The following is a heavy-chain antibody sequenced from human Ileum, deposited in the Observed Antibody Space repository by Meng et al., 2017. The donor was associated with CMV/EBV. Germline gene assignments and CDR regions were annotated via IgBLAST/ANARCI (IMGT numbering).Heavy chain of an antibody. CDR1: GFTVSSNY. CDR3: ARDRTVNVVVPAAIRTGRDYYGMDV. V-gene: IGHV3-21*01. CDR2: ISSSSSYI. Sequence: GESLKISCAASGFTVSSNYMSWVRQAPGKGLEWVSSISSSSSYIYYADSVKGRFTISRDNAKNSLYLQMNSLRAEDTAVYYCARDRTVNVVVPAAIRTGRDYYGMDVWGQGTTVTVSS. J-gene: IGHJ6*02. D-gene: IGHD2-2*02.